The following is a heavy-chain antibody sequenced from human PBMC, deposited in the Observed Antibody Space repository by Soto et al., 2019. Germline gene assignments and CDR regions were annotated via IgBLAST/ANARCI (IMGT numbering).Heavy chain of an antibody. CDR2: IIPMFGIG. CDR3: ARGYAGHYFYAMDV. J-gene: IGHJ6*02. Sequence: QVQLVQSGAGVKKPDSSVKVSCKASGGNFSTYAISWVRQAPGQGLEWMGGIIPMFGIGNYAQNFQSRVTITADESTSTAYMELRSLRSEDTAVYYCARGYAGHYFYAMDVWGQGTTVTVSS. V-gene: IGHV1-69*01. D-gene: IGHD5-12*01. CDR1: GGNFSTYA.